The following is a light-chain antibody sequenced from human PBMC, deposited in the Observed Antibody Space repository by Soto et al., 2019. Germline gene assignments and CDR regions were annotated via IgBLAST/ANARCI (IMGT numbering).Light chain of an antibody. CDR1: HDITNY. V-gene: IGKV1-33*01. J-gene: IGKJ4*01. CDR3: QQYDDLPLT. Sequence: DIQLTQSPSSLSASVGDRVTITCQADHDITNYLNWYQQRPGQAPKLLIYDASNLEPGVPSRFSGSGSGRSFTFTLANLQSEDFATYYCQQYDDLPLTFGGGTRVE. CDR2: DAS.